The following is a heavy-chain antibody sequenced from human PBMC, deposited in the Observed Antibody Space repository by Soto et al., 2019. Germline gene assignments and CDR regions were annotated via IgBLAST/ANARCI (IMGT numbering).Heavy chain of an antibody. D-gene: IGHD4-17*01. Sequence: QVQLVESGGGVVQPGRSLRLSCAASGFTFSSYAMHWVRQAPGKGLEWVAVISYDGSNKYYADSVKGRFTISRDNSKNTLYLQMNSLRAEDTAVYYCARVYGNYVHYYYGMDVWGQGTTVTVSS. CDR3: ARVYGNYVHYYYGMDV. V-gene: IGHV3-30-3*01. J-gene: IGHJ6*02. CDR1: GFTFSSYA. CDR2: ISYDGSNK.